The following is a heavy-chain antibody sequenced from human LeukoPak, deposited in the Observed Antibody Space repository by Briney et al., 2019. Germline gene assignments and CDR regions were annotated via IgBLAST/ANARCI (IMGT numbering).Heavy chain of an antibody. CDR3: ARDSSSWWGGLDY. CDR1: GYTFTSYA. CDR2: INAGNGNT. J-gene: IGHJ4*02. Sequence: ASVKVSCKASGYTFTSYAMHWVRQAPGQRLEWMGWINAGNGNTKYSQKFQGRVTITRDTSASTAYMELSSLRSEDTAVYYCARDSSSWWGGLDYWGQGTLVTVSS. D-gene: IGHD6-13*01. V-gene: IGHV1-3*01.